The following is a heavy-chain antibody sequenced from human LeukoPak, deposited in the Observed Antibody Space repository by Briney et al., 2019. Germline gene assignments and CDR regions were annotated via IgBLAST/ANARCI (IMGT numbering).Heavy chain of an antibody. CDR1: GYTFTSYG. CDR2: IIPIFGTA. Sequence: SVRVSCKASGYTFTSYGISWVRQAPGQGLEWMGGIIPIFGTANYAQKFQGRVTITADESTSTAYMELSSLRSEDTAVYYCARPYYYDSSGYHPFDYWGQGTLVTVSS. D-gene: IGHD3-22*01. CDR3: ARPYYYDSSGYHPFDY. V-gene: IGHV1-69*13. J-gene: IGHJ4*02.